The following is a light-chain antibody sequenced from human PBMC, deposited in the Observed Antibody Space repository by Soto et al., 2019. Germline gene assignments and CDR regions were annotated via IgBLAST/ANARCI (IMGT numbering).Light chain of an antibody. CDR3: SSYTSSRAYV. CDR1: SSDVGGYGS. Sequence: QSVLTQPASVSGPPGQSITISCTGTSSDVGGYGSVSWYQQHPGKAPKLMIYEVSNRPSGVSNRFSGSKSGNTASLTISGLQAEDDADYYCSSYTSSRAYVFGIGTKVTVL. CDR2: EVS. V-gene: IGLV2-14*01. J-gene: IGLJ1*01.